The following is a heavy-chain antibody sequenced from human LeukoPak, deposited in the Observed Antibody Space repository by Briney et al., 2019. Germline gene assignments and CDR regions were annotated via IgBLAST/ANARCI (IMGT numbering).Heavy chain of an antibody. CDR3: AKANYDFWSGRTRAEYFQH. Sequence: PGGSLRLSCAASGFTFSSYSMNWVRQAPGKGLEWVSSISTSSIYIYYADSVKGRFTISRDNSKNTLYLQMNSLRAEDTAVYYCAKANYDFWSGRTRAEYFQHWGQGTLVTVSS. J-gene: IGHJ1*01. CDR1: GFTFSSYS. CDR2: ISTSSIYI. V-gene: IGHV3-21*01. D-gene: IGHD3-3*01.